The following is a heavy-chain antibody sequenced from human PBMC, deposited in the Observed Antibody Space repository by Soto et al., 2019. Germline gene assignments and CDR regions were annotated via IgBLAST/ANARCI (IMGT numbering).Heavy chain of an antibody. CDR1: GITFSTYA. CDR2: INAGNGNT. Sequence: QVQLVQSGAEVKKPGASVKVSCKASGITFSTYAIHWVRQAPGQGLEWMGWINAGNGNTRYSQKFQGRVTLTRDTSASTTYMDLSSLRSEDTATYYCARAISGYVTWGQGTLVTVSS. CDR3: ARAISGYVT. J-gene: IGHJ4*02. V-gene: IGHV1-3*01. D-gene: IGHD5-12*01.